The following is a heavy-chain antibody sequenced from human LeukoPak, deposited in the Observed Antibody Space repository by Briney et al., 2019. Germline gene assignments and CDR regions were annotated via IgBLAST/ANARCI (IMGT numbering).Heavy chain of an antibody. Sequence: SETLSLTCTVSGGSISSYYWSWIRQPPGKGLEWIGYIYYSRSTNYNPSLKSRVTISVDTSKNQFSLKLSSVTAADTAVYYCARTYYYDSSGYSGHDYFDYWGQGTLVTVSS. CDR2: IYYSRST. D-gene: IGHD3-22*01. J-gene: IGHJ4*02. CDR1: GGSISSYY. V-gene: IGHV4-59*01. CDR3: ARTYYYDSSGYSGHDYFDY.